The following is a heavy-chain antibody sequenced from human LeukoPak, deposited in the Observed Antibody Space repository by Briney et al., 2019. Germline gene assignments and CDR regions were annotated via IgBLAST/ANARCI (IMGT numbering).Heavy chain of an antibody. Sequence: PGGSLRLSCAASGFTFSSYAMSWVRQAPGKGLEWVSAISGSGGSTYYADSVKGRFTISRDNSKNTLYLQMNSLRAEDTAVYYCAKAGDIVVVPAADTGFDVWGKGTTVTVSS. CDR1: GFTFSSYA. CDR3: AKAGDIVVVPAADTGFDV. J-gene: IGHJ6*04. CDR2: ISGSGGST. V-gene: IGHV3-23*01. D-gene: IGHD2-2*01.